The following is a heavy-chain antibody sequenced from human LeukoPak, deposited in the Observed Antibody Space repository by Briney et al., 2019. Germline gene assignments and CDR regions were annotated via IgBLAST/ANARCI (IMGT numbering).Heavy chain of an antibody. CDR2: IFYSGST. V-gene: IGHV4-39*06. CDR1: GGSISTSNYH. Sequence: PSETLSLTCTVSGGSISTSNYHWGWIRQPPGKGLEWIGNIFYSGSTYYSTSLKRRVTISLPTSRNQFALKLNSVTAADKAVYYCAKSNGYDLVDICGQGTMVTVSS. CDR3: AKSNGYDLVDI. D-gene: IGHD3/OR15-3a*01. J-gene: IGHJ3*02.